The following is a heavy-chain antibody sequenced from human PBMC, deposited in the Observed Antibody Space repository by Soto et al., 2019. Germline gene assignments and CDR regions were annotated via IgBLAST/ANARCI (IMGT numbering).Heavy chain of an antibody. Sequence: QLQLQESGPGLVKPWETLSLTCTVSYGSISVSNVFWGWVRKPPVKGLEWIGNIDYSGTAYFNPSLGTRVTFPVDTSKNQFSLTLYSVTAADTAVYYCARPTGRHLDFWGQGILVTVSS. D-gene: IGHD4-4*01. J-gene: IGHJ4*02. CDR3: ARPTGRHLDF. V-gene: IGHV4-39*01. CDR1: YGSISVSNVF. CDR2: IDYSGTA.